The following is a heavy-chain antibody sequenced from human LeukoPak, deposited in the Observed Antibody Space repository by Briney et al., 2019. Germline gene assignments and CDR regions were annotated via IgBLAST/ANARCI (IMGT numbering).Heavy chain of an antibody. CDR1: GYTFTGYY. J-gene: IGHJ4*02. CDR3: ARGGMFSSSWCDY. Sequence: ASVKVSCKTSGYTFTGYYMHWVRQAPGQGLEWMGWINPNRGGTNYAQKFQGRVTMTRDTSISTAYMELSSLRSDDTAVYYCARGGMFSSSWCDYWGQGTLVTVSS. D-gene: IGHD6-13*01. CDR2: INPNRGGT. V-gene: IGHV1-2*02.